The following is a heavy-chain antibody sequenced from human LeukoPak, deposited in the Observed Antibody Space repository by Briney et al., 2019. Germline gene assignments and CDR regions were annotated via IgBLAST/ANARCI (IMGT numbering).Heavy chain of an antibody. J-gene: IGHJ3*02. V-gene: IGHV4-59*01. CDR1: GGSISSYY. Sequence: SETLSLTCTVSGGSISSYYWDWIRQSPGKGLEWIGYIYYSGNTNYNPSLKSRVTISVDTSKNQVSLKLSSVTAADTAVYYCAREYESSGYYSASDAFDIWGQGTMVTVSS. D-gene: IGHD3-22*01. CDR2: IYYSGNT. CDR3: AREYESSGYYSASDAFDI.